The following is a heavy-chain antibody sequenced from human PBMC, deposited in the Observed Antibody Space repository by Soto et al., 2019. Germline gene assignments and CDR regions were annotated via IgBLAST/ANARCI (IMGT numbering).Heavy chain of an antibody. J-gene: IGHJ6*02. CDR3: ASIVGATNYYYYGMDV. CDR2: ISYDGSNK. CDR1: GFTFSSYV. Sequence: PGGSLRLSCAASGFTFSSYVMHWVRQAPGKGLEWVAVISYDGSNKYYADSVKGRFTISRDNSKNTLYLQMNSLRAEDTAVYYCASIVGATNYYYYGMDVWGQGTTITV. D-gene: IGHD1-26*01. V-gene: IGHV3-30*03.